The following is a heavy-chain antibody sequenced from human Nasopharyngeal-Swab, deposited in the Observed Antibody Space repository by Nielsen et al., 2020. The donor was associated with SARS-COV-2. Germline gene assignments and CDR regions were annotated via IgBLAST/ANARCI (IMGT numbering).Heavy chain of an antibody. D-gene: IGHD1-1*01. J-gene: IGHJ6*02. V-gene: IGHV4-34*01. CDR2: INHSGST. CDR3: ARRRDDGGMDV. Sequence: PGKGLEWIGEINHSGSTNYNPSLKSRVTISVLTSKNRFSLKLTSVTAADTAVYYCARRRDDGGMDVWGQGTAVTVSS.